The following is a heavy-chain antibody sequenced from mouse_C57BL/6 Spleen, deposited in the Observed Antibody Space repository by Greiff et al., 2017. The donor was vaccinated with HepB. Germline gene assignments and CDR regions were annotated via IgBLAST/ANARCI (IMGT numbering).Heavy chain of an antibody. V-gene: IGHV1-15*01. CDR3: TRADGGYYEYFDV. D-gene: IGHD2-4*01. J-gene: IGHJ1*03. Sequence: VQLQQSGAELVRPGASVTLSCKASGYTFTDYEMHWVKQTPVHGLEWIGAIDPETGGTAYNQKFKGKAILTADKSSSTAYMELRSLTSEDSAVYYCTRADGGYYEYFDVWGTGTTVTVSS. CDR2: IDPETGGT. CDR1: GYTFTDYE.